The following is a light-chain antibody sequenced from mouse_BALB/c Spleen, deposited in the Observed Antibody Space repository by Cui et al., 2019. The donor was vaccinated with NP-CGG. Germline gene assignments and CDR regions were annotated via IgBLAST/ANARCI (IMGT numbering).Light chain of an antibody. V-gene: IGLV1*01. CDR2: VTN. Sequence: QAVVTQESALTQSPGETVTLTCRSSTGAVTTSNYANWVQEKPDHLFTVLIVVTNNRAPGVPARFSGSLFGEKAPLTITGAQTEDEAIFFCALCYSNHWVFGGGTKLTVL. CDR1: TGAVTTSNY. CDR3: ALCYSNHWV. J-gene: IGLJ1*01.